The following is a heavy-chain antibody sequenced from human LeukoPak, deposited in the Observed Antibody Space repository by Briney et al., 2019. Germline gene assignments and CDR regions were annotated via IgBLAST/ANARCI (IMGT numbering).Heavy chain of an antibody. D-gene: IGHD3-22*01. CDR3: ARNSIQYDSWSYYFGY. J-gene: IGHJ4*02. Sequence: SETLSLTCTVSGGSFSNYYWSWTRQPPGKGLEWIGYVYDTGSTNYNPSLKRRVTISMDTSKNQFSLKVTSVTAADTAIYYCARNSIQYDSWSYYFGYWGQGTLVTVSS. CDR1: GGSFSNYY. CDR2: VYDTGST. V-gene: IGHV4-59*01.